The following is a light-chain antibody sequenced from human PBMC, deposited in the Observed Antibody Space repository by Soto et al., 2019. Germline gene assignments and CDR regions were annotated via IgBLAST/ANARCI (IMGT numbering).Light chain of an antibody. Sequence: EIVMTQSPSTLSLSPGERATLSCRASQGNKDYVAWFQQKPGQAPRLLIYGASTRATAIPARFSGSGSGTEFTLSISSLQSEDFAVYYCQQYNTWPRTFGQGTKVDIK. J-gene: IGKJ1*01. CDR2: GAS. CDR1: QGNKDY. V-gene: IGKV3-15*01. CDR3: QQYNTWPRT.